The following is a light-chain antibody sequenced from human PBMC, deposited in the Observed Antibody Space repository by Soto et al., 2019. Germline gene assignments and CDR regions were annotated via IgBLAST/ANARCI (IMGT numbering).Light chain of an antibody. CDR3: HQYNNWPLT. V-gene: IGKV3-15*01. CDR1: QSVRNN. CDR2: DAS. Sequence: EIVMTQSPATLSVSPGESATLYFCASQSVRNNLAWYQQKPGQAPRLLISDASTRATAIPARFNGSGSGTEFTLAISNLQSEDFAVYYCHQYNNWPLTFGGGTKVDIK. J-gene: IGKJ4*01.